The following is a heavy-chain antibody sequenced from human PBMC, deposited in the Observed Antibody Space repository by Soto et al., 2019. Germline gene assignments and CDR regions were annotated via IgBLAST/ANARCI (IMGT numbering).Heavy chain of an antibody. CDR3: ARERSGYDFNYYGLDV. J-gene: IGHJ6*02. D-gene: IGHD5-12*01. CDR1: GFTFSSYS. CDR2: ITSSTSTR. V-gene: IGHV3-48*02. Sequence: EVQLVESGGGLVQPGGSLRLSCEASGFTFSSYSMNWVRQAPGKGLEWVSYITSSTSTRYYADSVKGRFTISRDNAKHSLYLQMNSLRDEDTAVYYCARERSGYDFNYYGLDVWGQGTTVTVSS.